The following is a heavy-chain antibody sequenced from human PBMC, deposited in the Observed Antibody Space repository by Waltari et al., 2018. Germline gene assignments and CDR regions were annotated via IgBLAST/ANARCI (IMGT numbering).Heavy chain of an antibody. CDR1: GGSISSGGYY. CDR3: ARVGPSRPHYYYYYMDV. J-gene: IGHJ6*03. Sequence: QVQLQESGPGLVKPSQTLSLTCTVSGGSISSGGYYWSWIRQHPGKGLEWIGYIYYSGSTYYNPSLKSLVTISVDTSKNQFSLKLSSVTAADTAVYYCARVGPSRPHYYYYYMDVWGKGTTVTVSS. CDR2: IYYSGST. V-gene: IGHV4-31*01. D-gene: IGHD6-13*01.